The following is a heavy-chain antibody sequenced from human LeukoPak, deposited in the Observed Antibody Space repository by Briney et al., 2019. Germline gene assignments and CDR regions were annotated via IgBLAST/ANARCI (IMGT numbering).Heavy chain of an antibody. CDR2: VHHSGNN. D-gene: IGHD6-13*01. J-gene: IGHJ4*02. CDR1: GVSITSGSYY. CDR3: ARSRWIAAGPFDY. Sequence: SETLSRTCGVSGVSITSGSYYWGWIRQPPGKGLEWIGSVHHSGNNHSNPSLKSRVTVSVDTSKNHFSLKLKSVTAADTAVFYCARSRWIAAGPFDYWGQGSLVTVSS. V-gene: IGHV4-39*02.